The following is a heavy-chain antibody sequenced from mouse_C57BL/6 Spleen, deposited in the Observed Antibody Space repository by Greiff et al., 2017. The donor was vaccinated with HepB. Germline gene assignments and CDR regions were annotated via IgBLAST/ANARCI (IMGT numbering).Heavy chain of an antibody. CDR3: ARQISLYYAMDY. CDR1: GFTFSDYY. D-gene: IGHD6-2*01. CDR2: ISNGGGST. J-gene: IGHJ4*01. V-gene: IGHV5-12*01. Sequence: EVKVVESGGGLVQPGGSLKLSCAASGFTFSDYYMYWVRQTPEKRLEWVAYISNGGGSTYYPDTVKGRFTISRDNAKNTLYLQMSRLKSEDTAMYYCARQISLYYAMDYWGQGTSVTVSS.